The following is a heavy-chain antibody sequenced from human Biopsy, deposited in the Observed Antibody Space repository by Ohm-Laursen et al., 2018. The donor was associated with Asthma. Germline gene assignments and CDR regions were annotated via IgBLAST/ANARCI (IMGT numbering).Heavy chain of an antibody. CDR3: ARCQVGYSSGWSLLLKKIYYSGMDV. Sequence: ASVKVSCKASGGTFSNFAISWVRQAPGQGLEWLGGIMTVFGTTNYAPKFQGRVTITADESTSTAYMEVTSLRSEDTAIYYCARCQVGYSSGWSLLLKKIYYSGMDVWGQGTAVTVSS. CDR2: IMTVFGTT. J-gene: IGHJ6*02. V-gene: IGHV1-69*13. D-gene: IGHD6-19*01. CDR1: GGTFSNFA.